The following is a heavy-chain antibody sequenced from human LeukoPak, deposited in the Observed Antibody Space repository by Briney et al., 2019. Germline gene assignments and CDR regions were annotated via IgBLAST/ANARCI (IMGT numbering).Heavy chain of an antibody. D-gene: IGHD5-18*01. CDR2: FSSSSYI. CDR3: ARMKRGYSYGPTDSYYIMDV. CDR1: GFSLTTYS. V-gene: IGHV3-21*01. Sequence: GGSLRLPCAVSGFSLTTYSMNWVRQAPGKGLEWVSFFSSSSYIAYADSVRGRFTISRDNAKNSLSLQMNSLRAEDTAVYYCARMKRGYSYGPTDSYYIMDVWGQGTTVTVSS. J-gene: IGHJ6*02.